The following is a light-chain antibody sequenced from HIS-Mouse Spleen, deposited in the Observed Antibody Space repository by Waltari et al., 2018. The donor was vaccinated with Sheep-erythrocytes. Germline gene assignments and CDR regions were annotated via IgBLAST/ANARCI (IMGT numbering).Light chain of an antibody. CDR2: EVS. J-gene: IGLJ1*01. CDR3: SSYAGSNNYV. CDR1: SSDVGGHNY. Sequence: QSALTQPPSASGSPGQSVTISCTGTSSDVGGHNYVSWYQQHPGKAPKLMIYEVSKRPYGVPDRFSGSKSGNTASLTVSGLQAEDEADYYCSSYAGSNNYVFGTGTKVTVL. V-gene: IGLV2-8*01.